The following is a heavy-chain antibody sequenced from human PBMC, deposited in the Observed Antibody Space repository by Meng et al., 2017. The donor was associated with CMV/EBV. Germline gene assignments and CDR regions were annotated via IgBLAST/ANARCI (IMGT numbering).Heavy chain of an antibody. CDR1: GFTFSSYW. CDR3: ARALRFLESYDAFDI. J-gene: IGHJ3*02. Sequence: GGPLRLSCAASGFTFSSYWRSWVRQAPGKGLEWVANIKQDGSEKYYVDSVKGRFTISRDNAKNSLYLQMNSLRAEDTAVYYCARALRFLESYDAFDIWGQGTMVTVSS. D-gene: IGHD3-3*01. V-gene: IGHV3-7*01. CDR2: IKQDGSEK.